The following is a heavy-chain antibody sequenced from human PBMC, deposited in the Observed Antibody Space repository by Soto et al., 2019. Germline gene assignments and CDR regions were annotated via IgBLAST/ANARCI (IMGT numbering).Heavy chain of an antibody. CDR3: ARSGSRDGYSSGPFDY. CDR1: GGTFSSYA. V-gene: IGHV1-69*13. J-gene: IGHJ4*02. D-gene: IGHD6-19*01. Sequence: GASVKVSCKASGGTFSSYAISWVRQAPGQGLEWMGGIIPIFGTANYAQKFQGRVTITADESTSTAYMELSSLRSEDTAVYYCARSGSRDGYSSGPFDYWGQGTLVTVSS. CDR2: IIPIFGTA.